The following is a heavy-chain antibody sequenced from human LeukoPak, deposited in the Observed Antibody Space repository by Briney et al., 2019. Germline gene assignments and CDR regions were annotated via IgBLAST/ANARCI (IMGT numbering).Heavy chain of an antibody. D-gene: IGHD4-17*01. V-gene: IGHV4-38-2*01. Sequence: SETLSLTCAVSGYSINSGHYWGWTRQPPGKGLEWIGSIYYSGSTYYNPSLKSRVTISVDTPKNQFSLKLSSVTAADTAVYYCARPEQTTVTSGWYFDLWGRGALVTVSS. CDR2: IYYSGST. CDR3: ARPEQTTVTSGWYFDL. J-gene: IGHJ2*01. CDR1: GYSINSGHY.